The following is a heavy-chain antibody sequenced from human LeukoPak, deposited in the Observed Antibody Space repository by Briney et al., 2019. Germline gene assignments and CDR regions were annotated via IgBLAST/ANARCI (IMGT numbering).Heavy chain of an antibody. V-gene: IGHV1-2*02. J-gene: IGHJ5*02. Sequence: ASVKVSCKASGYTFTGYYMHWVRQAPGQGLEWMGWINPNSGGTNYAQKFQGRVTMTRDTSISTAYMELSRLRSDDTAVYYCAGANTMVRGVIINWFDPWGQGTLVTVSS. D-gene: IGHD3-10*01. CDR1: GYTFTGYY. CDR3: AGANTMVRGVIINWFDP. CDR2: INPNSGGT.